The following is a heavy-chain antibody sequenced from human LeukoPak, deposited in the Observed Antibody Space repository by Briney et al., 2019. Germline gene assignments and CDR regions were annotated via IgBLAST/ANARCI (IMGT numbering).Heavy chain of an antibody. CDR3: ARHLYYDSSHDP. CDR2: INHSGST. J-gene: IGHJ5*02. CDR1: GGSFSGYY. Sequence: SETLSLTCAVYGGSFSGYYWSWIRQPPGKGLEWIGEINHSGSTNYNPSLKSRVTLSVDTSKNQFSLKLSSVTAADTAVYYCARHLYYDSSHDPWGQGTLVTVSS. D-gene: IGHD3-22*01. V-gene: IGHV4-34*01.